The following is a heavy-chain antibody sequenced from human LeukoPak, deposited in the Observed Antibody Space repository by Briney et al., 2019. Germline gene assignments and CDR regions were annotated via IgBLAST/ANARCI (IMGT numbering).Heavy chain of an antibody. CDR1: GGSISSGGYY. Sequence: PSETLSLTCTVSGGSISSGGYYWSWIRQHPGKGLEWIGYIYYSGSTYYNPSLKSRVTISVDTSKNQFSLKLSSVTAADTAVYYCAREGLDYRRSFDPWGQGTLVTVSS. J-gene: IGHJ5*02. D-gene: IGHD4-11*01. CDR2: IYYSGST. V-gene: IGHV4-31*03. CDR3: AREGLDYRRSFDP.